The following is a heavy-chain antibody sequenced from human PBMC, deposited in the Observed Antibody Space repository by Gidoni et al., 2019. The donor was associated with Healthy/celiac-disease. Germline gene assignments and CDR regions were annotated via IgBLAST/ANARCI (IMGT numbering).Heavy chain of an antibody. CDR1: GFSLSNARMG. CDR3: ARISSSWPYYYYGMDV. CDR2: IFSNDEK. Sequence: QVTLKESGPVLAKPTETLTLTCTVSGFSLSNARMGVSWIRQPPGKALEWLAHIFSNDEKSYSTSLKSRLTISKDTSKSQVVLTMTNMDPVDTATYYCARISSSWPYYYYGMDVWGQGTTVTVSS. V-gene: IGHV2-26*01. J-gene: IGHJ6*02. D-gene: IGHD6-13*01.